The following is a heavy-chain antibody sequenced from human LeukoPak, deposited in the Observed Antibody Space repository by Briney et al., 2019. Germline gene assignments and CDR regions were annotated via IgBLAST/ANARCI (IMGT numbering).Heavy chain of an antibody. CDR1: GFTFSGYS. Sequence: GGSLRLSCAASGFTFSGYSMNWVRQAPGKGLEWVSYISSSSSTIYYADSVKGRFTISRDNAKNSLYLQMNSLRAEDTAVYYCAREADYGSSSGYDYWGQGTLVTVSS. D-gene: IGHD4-23*01. V-gene: IGHV3-48*01. J-gene: IGHJ4*02. CDR3: AREADYGSSSGYDY. CDR2: ISSSSSTI.